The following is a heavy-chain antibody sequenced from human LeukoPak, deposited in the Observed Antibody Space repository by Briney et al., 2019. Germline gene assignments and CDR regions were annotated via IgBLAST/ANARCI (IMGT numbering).Heavy chain of an antibody. J-gene: IGHJ4*02. D-gene: IGHD6-19*01. CDR1: GYTFTGYY. Sequence: ASVKVSCKASGYTFTGYYMHWVRQAPGQGLEWMGWINPNSGGTNYAQKFQGRVTMTRDTSISTAYMELRRLRSDDTAVYYFARDLPSPSGLRVDYFDYWGKGTLVTVSS. CDR3: ARDLPSPSGLRVDYFDY. V-gene: IGHV1-2*02. CDR2: INPNSGGT.